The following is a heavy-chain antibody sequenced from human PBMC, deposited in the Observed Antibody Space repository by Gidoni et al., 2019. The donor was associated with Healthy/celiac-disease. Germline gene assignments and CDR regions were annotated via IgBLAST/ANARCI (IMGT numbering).Heavy chain of an antibody. CDR2: IYYSGST. D-gene: IGHD6-19*01. Sequence: QLQLQESGPGLVKPSETLSLTCPVSGGSLSSSRYFWGWVRQPPGKGLEWIGSIYYSGSTYYNPSIKSRVTISVDTSKNQFSLKLSSVTAADTAVYYCARTTGYSSGWSPSSDAFDIWGQGTMVTVSS. CDR3: ARTTGYSSGWSPSSDAFDI. V-gene: IGHV4-39*01. J-gene: IGHJ3*02. CDR1: GGSLSSSRYF.